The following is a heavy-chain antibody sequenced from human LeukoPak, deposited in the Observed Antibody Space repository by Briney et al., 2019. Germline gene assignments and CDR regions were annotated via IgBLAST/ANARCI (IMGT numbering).Heavy chain of an antibody. CDR1: GGSISSGSYY. CDR3: ARDNDGITGTTLDY. Sequence: SETLSLTCTVSGGSISSGSYYWSWIRQPAGKGLEWIGRIYTSGSTNYNPSLKSRVTISVDTSKNQFSLKLSSVTAADTAVYYCARDNDGITGTTLDYWGQGTLVTVSS. CDR2: IYTSGST. V-gene: IGHV4-61*02. D-gene: IGHD1-7*01. J-gene: IGHJ4*02.